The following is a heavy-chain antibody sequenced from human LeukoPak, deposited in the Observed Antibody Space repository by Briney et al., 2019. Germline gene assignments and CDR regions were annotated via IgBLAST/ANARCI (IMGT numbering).Heavy chain of an antibody. D-gene: IGHD3-10*01. CDR3: ARGNTPDYYGSGSYYSYFDY. V-gene: IGHV4-39*01. Sequence: SETLSLTCTVSGVSISSSSYFWGWIRQPPGKGLEWIGSASYGRSTCYSPSLKSRVTISLDTSKSQFSLKLSSVTAADTAVYYCARGNTPDYYGSGSYYSYFDYWGQGTLVTVSS. CDR1: GVSISSSSYF. CDR2: ASYGRST. J-gene: IGHJ4*02.